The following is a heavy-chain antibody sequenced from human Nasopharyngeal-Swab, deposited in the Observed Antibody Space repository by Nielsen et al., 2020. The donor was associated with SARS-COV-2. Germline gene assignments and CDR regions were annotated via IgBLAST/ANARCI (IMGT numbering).Heavy chain of an antibody. J-gene: IGHJ6*03. CDR1: GGTFNSDA. D-gene: IGHD3-10*01. CDR2: IIPILGIA. Sequence: SVKVSCKASGGTFNSDAISWVRQAPGQGLEWMGGIIPILGIANYAQKFQGRVTITADKSTSTAYMELSSLRSEDTAVYYCARDKGDLYYYYYYMDVWGKGTTVTVSS. V-gene: IGHV1-69*10. CDR3: ARDKGDLYYYYYYMDV.